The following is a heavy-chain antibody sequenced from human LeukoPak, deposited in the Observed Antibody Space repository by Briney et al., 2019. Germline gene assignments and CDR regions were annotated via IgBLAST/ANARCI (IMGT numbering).Heavy chain of an antibody. J-gene: IGHJ6*03. Sequence: GGSLRLSCAASGYTFSSYSMNWVRQAPGKGLEWVSYISSSSSTIYYADSVKGRFTISRDNAKNSLYLQMNSLRAEDTAVYYCARALGGYCSSTSCLHYYYYYMDVWGKGTTVTVSS. CDR2: ISSSSSTI. D-gene: IGHD2-2*01. V-gene: IGHV3-48*01. CDR1: GYTFSSYS. CDR3: ARALGGYCSSTSCLHYYYYYMDV.